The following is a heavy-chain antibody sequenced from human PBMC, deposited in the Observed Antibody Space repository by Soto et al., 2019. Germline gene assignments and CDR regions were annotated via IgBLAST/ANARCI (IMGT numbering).Heavy chain of an antibody. V-gene: IGHV1-18*01. CDR3: ATNTRLRAANWLPNWFDL. D-gene: IGHD2-2*01. CDR1: GYIFSNYG. CDR2: ISAYNGKT. Sequence: QVPLVQPGGEVKEPGASVKISCKASGYIFSNYGIIWVRQAPGQGLEWMAWISAYNGKTYYAQKVQDRVTVTTDASASTGYMEVRSLRSDDTAVYYCATNTRLRAANWLPNWFDLWGQGTLVTVSS. J-gene: IGHJ5*02.